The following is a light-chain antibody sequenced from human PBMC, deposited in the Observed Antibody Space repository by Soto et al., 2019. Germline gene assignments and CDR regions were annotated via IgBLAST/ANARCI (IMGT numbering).Light chain of an antibody. Sequence: QSVLTQPPSASGSPGQSLTISCTGTSSDVGFYNFVSWYQQRPGKAPKLVIYEVTKRPSGVPDRFSGSKSGSTASLTVSGLQDDDEADYSCASYDGTKLFVFGSGTKVTV. J-gene: IGLJ1*01. CDR2: EVT. CDR1: SSDVGFYNF. CDR3: ASYDGTKLFV. V-gene: IGLV2-8*01.